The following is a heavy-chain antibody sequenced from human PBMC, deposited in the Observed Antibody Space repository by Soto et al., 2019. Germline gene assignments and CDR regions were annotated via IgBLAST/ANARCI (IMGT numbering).Heavy chain of an antibody. CDR2: ISAYNGNT. D-gene: IGHD3-10*01. CDR1: GYTFTSYG. J-gene: IGHJ3*02. V-gene: IGHV1-18*01. Sequence: ASVKGSCTASGYTFTSYGISWVRQAPGQGLEWMGWISAYNGNTNYAQKLQGRVTMTTDTSTSTAYMELRSLRSDDTAVYYCARIRAPWFCAFDIWGQGTMVTVSS. CDR3: ARIRAPWFCAFDI.